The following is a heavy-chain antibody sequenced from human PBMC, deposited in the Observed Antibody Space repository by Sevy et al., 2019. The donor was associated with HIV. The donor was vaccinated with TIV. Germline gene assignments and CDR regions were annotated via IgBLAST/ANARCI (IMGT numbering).Heavy chain of an antibody. CDR1: GGSFSGYY. Sequence: LSLTCAVYGGSFSGYYWSWIRQPPGKGLEWIGEINHSGSTNYNPSLKSRVTISVDTSKNQFSLKLSSVTAADTAVYYCARGLGSNAVVDSPLDYWGQGTLVTVSS. CDR2: INHSGST. J-gene: IGHJ4*02. V-gene: IGHV4-34*01. CDR3: ARGLGSNAVVDSPLDY. D-gene: IGHD6-19*01.